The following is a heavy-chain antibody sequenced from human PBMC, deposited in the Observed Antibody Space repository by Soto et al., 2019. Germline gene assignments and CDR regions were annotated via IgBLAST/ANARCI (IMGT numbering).Heavy chain of an antibody. CDR1: GFTFSSYE. J-gene: IGHJ4*02. V-gene: IGHV3-48*03. Sequence: EVQLVESGGDLVQPGGSLRLSCAASGFTFSSYEMNWVRQAPGKGLEWVSDITSTGSTRYYADSVKGRFTISRDNAKNSLYLQMNSLRADDTAVYYCARGYCTSSACHWNFDYWGQGTLVTVSS. CDR3: ARGYCTSSACHWNFDY. CDR2: ITSTGSTR. D-gene: IGHD2-8*02.